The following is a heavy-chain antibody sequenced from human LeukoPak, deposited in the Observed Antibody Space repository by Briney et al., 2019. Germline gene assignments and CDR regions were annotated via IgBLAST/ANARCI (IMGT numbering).Heavy chain of an antibody. V-gene: IGHV4-39*01. Sequence: PSETLSLTCTVSGGSISSSSYYWGWIRQPPGKGLEWIGSIYYSGSTYYNPSLKSRVTISVDTSKNQFSLKLSSVTAADTAVYYCARLTMLDYVPPGDYGMDVWGQGTTVTVSS. J-gene: IGHJ6*02. D-gene: IGHD4-17*01. CDR1: GGSISSSSYY. CDR2: IYYSGST. CDR3: ARLTMLDYVPPGDYGMDV.